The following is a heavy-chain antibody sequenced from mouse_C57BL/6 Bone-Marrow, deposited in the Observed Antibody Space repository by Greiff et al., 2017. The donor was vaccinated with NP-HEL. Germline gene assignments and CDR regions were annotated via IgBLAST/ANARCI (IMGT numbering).Heavy chain of an antibody. V-gene: IGHV1-82*01. J-gene: IGHJ3*01. CDR2: IYPGDGDT. CDR1: GYAFSSSW. CDR3: AREYDYDVGFAY. D-gene: IGHD2-4*01. Sequence: LQESGPELVKPGASVKISCKASGYAFSSSWMNWVKQRPGKGLEWIGRIYPGDGDTNYNGKFKGKATLTADKSSSTAYMQLSSLTSEDSAVYFCAREYDYDVGFAYWGQGTLVTVSA.